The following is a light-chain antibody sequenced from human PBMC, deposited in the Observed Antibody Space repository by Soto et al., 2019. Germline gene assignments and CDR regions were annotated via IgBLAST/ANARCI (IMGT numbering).Light chain of an antibody. CDR1: RDIITW. V-gene: IGKV1-5*03. J-gene: IGKJ1*01. Sequence: DIQLTQSPSTLSASVGDRVTITCRASRDIITWLAWYQQRPGKAPKLLISKASTLEGGVPSRFSGSGSGTEFTLTISGLQPDDVATYYCQQYKSYSWTFGPGTKVEI. CDR2: KAS. CDR3: QQYKSYSWT.